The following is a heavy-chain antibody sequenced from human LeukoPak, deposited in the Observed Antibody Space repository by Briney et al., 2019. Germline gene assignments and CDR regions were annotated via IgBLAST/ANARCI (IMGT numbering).Heavy chain of an antibody. D-gene: IGHD4-17*01. J-gene: IGHJ5*02. CDR3: AREGKGDYAFKGLYEPNNWFDP. Sequence: SETLSLTCTVSGGSISSGGYYWSWIRQHPGKGLEWIGYIYYSGSTYYNPSPKSRVTISVDTSKNQFSLKLSSVTAADTAVYYCAREGKGDYAFKGLYEPNNWFDPWGQGTLVTVSS. CDR1: GGSISSGGYY. CDR2: IYYSGST. V-gene: IGHV4-31*03.